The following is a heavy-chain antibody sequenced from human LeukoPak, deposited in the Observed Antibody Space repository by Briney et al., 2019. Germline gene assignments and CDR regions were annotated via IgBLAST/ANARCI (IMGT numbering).Heavy chain of an antibody. J-gene: IGHJ4*02. Sequence: SETLSLTCTVSGGSISSNYWSWIRQPPGKGLEWIGCRYDTGGTNYNPSLQSRVTISVDTSKNQFSLKLTSVTAADTAVYYCARDSGSYSFQSWGQGTLVTVSS. D-gene: IGHD1-26*01. CDR2: RYDTGGT. V-gene: IGHV4-59*01. CDR3: ARDSGSYSFQS. CDR1: GGSISSNY.